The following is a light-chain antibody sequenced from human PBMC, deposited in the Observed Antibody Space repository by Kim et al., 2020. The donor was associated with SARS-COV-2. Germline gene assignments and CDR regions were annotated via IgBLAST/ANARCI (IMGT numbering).Light chain of an antibody. J-gene: IGLJ3*02. V-gene: IGLV2-11*01. CDR2: DVS. Sequence: QSALTQPRSVSGSPGQSVTISCTGISSDVGDDKYVSCYQQHPGKAPKVMIYDVSERPSGVPDRFSGSKSGNTASLTISGLQPEDEAEYHCCSYAGSYTWVFGGGTQLTVL. CDR3: CSYAGSYTWV. CDR1: SSDVGDDKY.